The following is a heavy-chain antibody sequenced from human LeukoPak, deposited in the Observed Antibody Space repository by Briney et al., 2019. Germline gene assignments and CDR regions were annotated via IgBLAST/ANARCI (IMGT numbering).Heavy chain of an antibody. V-gene: IGHV1-2*02. Sequence: EASVKVSCKASGYTFTGYYMHWVRQAPGQGLEWMGWINPNSGGTNYAQKFQGRVTMATDTSTSTAYMELRSLRSDDTAVYYCARDGQQLDPVFDYWGQGTLVTVSS. CDR2: INPNSGGT. CDR3: ARDGQQLDPVFDY. D-gene: IGHD6-13*01. CDR1: GYTFTGYY. J-gene: IGHJ4*02.